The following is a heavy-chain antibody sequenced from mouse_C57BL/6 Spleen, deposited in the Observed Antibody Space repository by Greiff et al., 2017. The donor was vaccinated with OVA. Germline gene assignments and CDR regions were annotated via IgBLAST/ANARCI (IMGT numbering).Heavy chain of an antibody. V-gene: IGHV1-82*01. J-gene: IGHJ2*01. CDR1: GYAFSSSW. CDR3: AKGVDSSGYG. D-gene: IGHD3-2*02. Sequence: QVQLQQSGPELVKPGASVKISCKASGYAFSSSWMNWVKQRPGKGLEWIGRIYPGDGDTNYNGKFKGKATLTADKASSTAYMQLSSLTSEDSAVYFCAKGVDSSGYGWGQGTTLTVSS. CDR2: IYPGDGDT.